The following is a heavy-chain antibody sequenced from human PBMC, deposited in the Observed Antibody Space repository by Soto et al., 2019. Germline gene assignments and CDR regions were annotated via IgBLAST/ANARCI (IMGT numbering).Heavy chain of an antibody. Sequence: QVHLVQSGAEVKKPGTSVKVSCKTSGYTFSDYYIHWVRQAPGQGLEWMGRINCDSGGTTYSQKFQGRVTMTRDTSITKVYMDLSRLTSNDTAVYYCTRDLVGYDAFEVWGRGTLVAVSP. CDR2: INCDSGGT. J-gene: IGHJ3*01. V-gene: IGHV1-2*02. CDR3: TRDLVGYDAFEV. CDR1: GYTFSDYY. D-gene: IGHD5-12*01.